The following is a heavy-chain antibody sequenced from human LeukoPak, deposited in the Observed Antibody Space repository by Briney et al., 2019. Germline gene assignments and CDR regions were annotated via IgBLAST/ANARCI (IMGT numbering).Heavy chain of an antibody. D-gene: IGHD6-19*01. CDR1: GFTFSDYY. J-gene: IGHJ5*02. V-gene: IGHV3-11*04. CDR3: ARERDSSGSKWFDP. Sequence: GGSLRLSCAASGFTFSDYYMSWIRQAPGKGLEWVSYISSSGSTIYYADSVKGRFTISRDNAKNPLYLQMNSLRAEDTAVYYCARERDSSGSKWFDPWGQGTLVTVSS. CDR2: ISSSGSTI.